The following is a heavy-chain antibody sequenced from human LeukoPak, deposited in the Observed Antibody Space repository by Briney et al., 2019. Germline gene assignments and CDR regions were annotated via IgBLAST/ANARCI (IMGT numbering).Heavy chain of an antibody. Sequence: GESLKISCEGSGYRFSSYWISWLRQMPGKGLEWMGRIDPSDSYTNYSPSFQGHVTISVDKSISTAYLQWSSLKASDTAMYYCARFTHGLDVWGHGTTVTVSS. J-gene: IGHJ6*02. CDR1: GYRFSSYW. CDR2: IDPSDSYT. CDR3: ARFTHGLDV. V-gene: IGHV5-10-1*01.